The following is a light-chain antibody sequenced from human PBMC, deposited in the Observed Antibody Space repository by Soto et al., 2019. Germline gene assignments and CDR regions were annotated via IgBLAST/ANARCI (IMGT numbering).Light chain of an antibody. J-gene: IGKJ1*01. CDR3: QHYGSSWT. CDR1: QSVSSY. Sequence: ELVLPQSPATLSLSPGERATLSSRASQSVSSYLAWYQQNPGQAPRLLIYDASNWATGIPARFSGSGSGTDFTLTISRLEPEDFAVYYCQHYGSSWTFGQGTKVDIK. CDR2: DAS. V-gene: IGKV3-11*01.